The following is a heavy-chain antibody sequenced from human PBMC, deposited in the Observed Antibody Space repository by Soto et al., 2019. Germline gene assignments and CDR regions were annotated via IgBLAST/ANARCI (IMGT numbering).Heavy chain of an antibody. Sequence: SETLSLTCTVSGGSISTYYWSWIRQPPGKGLEWIGYIYYTGSTNYNPSLESRVTISVDTSKNQFSLKLSSVAAADTAVYYCAREYDYGDNASFDYWGQGTLVTVSS. CDR3: AREYDYGDNASFDY. CDR2: IYYTGST. V-gene: IGHV4-59*01. J-gene: IGHJ4*02. D-gene: IGHD4-17*01. CDR1: GGSISTYY.